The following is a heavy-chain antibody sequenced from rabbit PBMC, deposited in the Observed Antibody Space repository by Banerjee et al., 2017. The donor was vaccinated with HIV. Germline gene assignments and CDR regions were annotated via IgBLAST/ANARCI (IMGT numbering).Heavy chain of an antibody. D-gene: IGHD1-1*01. CDR2: IYAGGAGT. V-gene: IGHV1S45*01. CDR1: GFDLSSYYY. J-gene: IGHJ4*01. Sequence: QEQLVESGGGLVKPEGSLTLTCKASGFDLSSYYYMCWVRQAPGKGLEWIACIYAGGAGTYYASWAKGRFTISKASSTTVTLQMTRLTAADTATYFCARANIGSSGYANSFNFWGPGTLVTVS. CDR3: ARANIGSSGYANSFNF.